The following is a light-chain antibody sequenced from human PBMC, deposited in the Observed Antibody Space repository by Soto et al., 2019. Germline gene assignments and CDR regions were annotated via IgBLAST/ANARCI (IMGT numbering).Light chain of an antibody. CDR3: QQYHHWPPIT. J-gene: IGKJ5*01. Sequence: EIVLTQSPGTLSLSPGERASLSCRASQSVSSNYLAWFQQKPGQAPRLLISGASNRASDIPDRFSGSGSWTDFTLTISSLQSEDFAVYYCQQYHHWPPITFGQGTRLEIK. CDR2: GAS. CDR1: QSVSSNY. V-gene: IGKV3-20*01.